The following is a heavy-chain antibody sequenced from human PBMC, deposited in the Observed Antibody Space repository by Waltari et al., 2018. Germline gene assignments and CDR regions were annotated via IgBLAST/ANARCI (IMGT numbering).Heavy chain of an antibody. Sequence: EVQLVESGGGLVQPGGSLRLSCVASGFSFGSYEMIWVRQAPGKGLEWFSYITTSDRSIYYADSVKGRFTISRDNAKNSLYLQMNSLRAEDTAVYYCARVGGYYYYYMDVWGKGTTVTVSS. CDR3: ARVGGYYYYYMDV. CDR2: ITTSDRSI. J-gene: IGHJ6*03. V-gene: IGHV3-48*03. CDR1: GFSFGSYE. D-gene: IGHD3-16*01.